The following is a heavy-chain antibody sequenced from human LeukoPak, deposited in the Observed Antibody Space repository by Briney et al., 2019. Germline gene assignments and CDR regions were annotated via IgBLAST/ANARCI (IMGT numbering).Heavy chain of an antibody. CDR1: GYTFTGAY. Sequence: GASVTVSFKASGYTFTGAYIHWVRQAPGQGPEGMGGINFYSGGTNYAQKFQGRVPLTRDTSLGTAYMELSRLRSDDTAVYYCARQSEAASFDYWGQGTLVTVSS. D-gene: IGHD6-13*01. V-gene: IGHV1-2*02. CDR2: INFYSGGT. J-gene: IGHJ4*02. CDR3: ARQSEAASFDY.